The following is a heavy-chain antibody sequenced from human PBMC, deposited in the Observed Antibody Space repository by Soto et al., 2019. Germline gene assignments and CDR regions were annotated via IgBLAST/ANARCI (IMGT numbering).Heavy chain of an antibody. CDR1: GFSFSTYA. V-gene: IGHV3-23*01. CDR3: AKGILVEVPGTRAFDI. CDR2: VGRGDST. Sequence: EVQLLESGGGLVQPGGSLRLSCAASGFSFSTYAMSWVRQAPGKGREWVSTVGRGDSTFYADSVRGRLTISRENSNNTLFLQMSSLRADDTALYYCAKGILVEVPGTRAFDIWGQGTMVIVSS. J-gene: IGHJ3*02. D-gene: IGHD2-2*01.